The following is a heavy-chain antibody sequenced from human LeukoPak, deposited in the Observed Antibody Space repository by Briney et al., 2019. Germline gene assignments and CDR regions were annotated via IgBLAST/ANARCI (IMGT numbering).Heavy chain of an antibody. V-gene: IGHV4-61*02. Sequence: PSETLSLTCTVSGGSISSGSYYWSWIRQPAGKGLEWIGRIYTSGSTNYNPSLKSRVTISVDTSKNQFSLKLSSVTAADTAVYYCARGIVGARVDFDYWGQGTLVTVSS. CDR3: ARGIVGARVDFDY. J-gene: IGHJ4*02. D-gene: IGHD1-26*01. CDR2: IYTSGST. CDR1: GGSISSGSYY.